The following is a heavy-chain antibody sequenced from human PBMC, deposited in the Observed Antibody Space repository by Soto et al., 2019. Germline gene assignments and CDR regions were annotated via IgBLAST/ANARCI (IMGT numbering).Heavy chain of an antibody. CDR3: ARHGSSSTSNYYYYGMDV. CDR1: GYSFTTYW. D-gene: IGHD3-10*01. V-gene: IGHV5-51*01. CDR2: IYPGDSDT. Sequence: GESLKISCKASGYSFTTYWIGWVRQMPGRGLEWMGIIYPGDSDTRYSPSFQGQVTISADKSISTTYLQWSSLKASDTAMYYCARHGSSSTSNYYYYGMDVWGQGTTVAVSS. J-gene: IGHJ6*02.